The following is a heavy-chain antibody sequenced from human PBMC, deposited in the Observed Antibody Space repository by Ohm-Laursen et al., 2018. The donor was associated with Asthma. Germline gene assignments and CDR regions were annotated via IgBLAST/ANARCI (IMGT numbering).Heavy chain of an antibody. CDR1: GFTFSNYA. D-gene: IGHD3-3*01. V-gene: IGHV3-30-3*01. Sequence: SLRLSCAPSGFTFSNYAMYRVRQAPGKGLEWVSIITSDGSWTSYADSVNGRFTVSRDDSKNTLYLQMNSLRPDDTAVYYCARDVMEWYLPAFDFWGQGTLVTVSS. CDR2: ITSDGSWT. CDR3: ARDVMEWYLPAFDF. J-gene: IGHJ4*02.